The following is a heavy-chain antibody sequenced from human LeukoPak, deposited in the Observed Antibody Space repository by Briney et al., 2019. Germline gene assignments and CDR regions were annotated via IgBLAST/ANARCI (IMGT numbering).Heavy chain of an antibody. J-gene: IGHJ4*02. CDR3: AKDLGARSSGWYDY. D-gene: IGHD6-19*01. CDR1: GFTFSSYA. CDR2: ISGRGGTT. Sequence: GGSLRLSCAASGFTFSSYAMNWVRQAPGKGLEWVSAISGRGGTTYYAGSVKGRFTISRDNSKNTLFLQMNSLRAEDTAIYYCAKDLGARSSGWYDYWGQGSLVTVSS. V-gene: IGHV3-23*01.